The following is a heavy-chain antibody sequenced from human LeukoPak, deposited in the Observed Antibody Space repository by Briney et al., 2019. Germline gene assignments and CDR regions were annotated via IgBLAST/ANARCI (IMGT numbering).Heavy chain of an antibody. J-gene: IGHJ6*02. V-gene: IGHV4-34*01. Sequence: SETLSLTCAVYNGSLSGYYWSWIRQPPGKGLEWIGEINHSGSTNYNPSLKSRVTISVDTSKNQFSLKLSSVTAADTAVYYCASSPSPSPETYGMDVWGQGTTVTVSS. CDR2: INHSGST. CDR1: NGSLSGYY. CDR3: ASSPSPSPETYGMDV.